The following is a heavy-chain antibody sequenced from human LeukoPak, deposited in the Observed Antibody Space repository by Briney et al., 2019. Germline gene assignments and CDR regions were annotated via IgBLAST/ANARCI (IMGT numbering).Heavy chain of an antibody. V-gene: IGHV4-39*07. CDR2: IYYSGST. CDR1: GGSISSSSYY. Sequence: PSETLSLTCTVSGGSISSSSYYWGWIRQPPGKGLEWIGSIYYSGSTYYNPSLKSRVTISVDTSENQFSLKLSSVTAADTAVYYCARRYCSGGTCYPFDYWGQGTQVTVSS. D-gene: IGHD2-15*01. CDR3: ARRYCSGGTCYPFDY. J-gene: IGHJ4*02.